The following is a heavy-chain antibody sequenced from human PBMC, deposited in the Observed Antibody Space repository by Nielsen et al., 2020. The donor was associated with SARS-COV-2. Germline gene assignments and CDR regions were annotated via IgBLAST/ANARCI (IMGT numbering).Heavy chain of an antibody. D-gene: IGHD3-22*01. CDR3: ARGSYDSSGYPGGYFDY. CDR1: GFTFSSYA. Sequence: GGSLRLSCAASGFTFSSYAMSWVRQAPGKGLEWVSAISGSGGSTYYADSVKGRFTISRDNSKNTLYLQMNSLRAEDTAVYYCARGSYDSSGYPGGYFDYWGQGTLVTVSS. CDR2: ISGSGGST. V-gene: IGHV3-23*01. J-gene: IGHJ4*02.